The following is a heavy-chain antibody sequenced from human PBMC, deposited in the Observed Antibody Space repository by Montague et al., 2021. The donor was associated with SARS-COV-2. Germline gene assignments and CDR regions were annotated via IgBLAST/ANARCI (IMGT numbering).Heavy chain of an antibody. CDR1: GFTFSDYA. CDR2: IRSKAYGGTT. CDR3: TRHLRIGSY. D-gene: IGHD3-10*01. V-gene: IGHV3-49*04. J-gene: IGHJ4*02. Sequence: SLRLSCAASGFTFSDYAMSWVRQAPGKGLEWVGFIRSKAYGGTTEYAASVKGRFTISRDDSKSIAYLQMNSLKTEDTAVYYCTRHLRIGSYWGQGTLVTVSS.